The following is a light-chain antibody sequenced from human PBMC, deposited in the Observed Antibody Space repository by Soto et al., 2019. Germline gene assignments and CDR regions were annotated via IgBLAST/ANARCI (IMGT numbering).Light chain of an antibody. Sequence: AIQMTQSPSSLSASVGDRVTISCRASQGIGNALGWYQQKPGKPPKVLIYAASTLQSGVPSRFSGSGSGTDFTLTISSLQPEDFATYYCLQDHDDSWTFGQGTKVDIK. CDR2: AAS. CDR3: LQDHDDSWT. V-gene: IGKV1-6*01. J-gene: IGKJ1*01. CDR1: QGIGNA.